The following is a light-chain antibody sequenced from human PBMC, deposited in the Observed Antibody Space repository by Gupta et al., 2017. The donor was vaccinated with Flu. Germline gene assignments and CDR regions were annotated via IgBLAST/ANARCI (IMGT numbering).Light chain of an antibody. Sequence: DIQMTQSPSSVYASVGDRVSITGRASQDVSSWLVWYQQKPGKAPKLLIQGASTLQSGVPARFSGSGSGTDFTLTISSLQAEDFATYDCQQTNSFPLTFGGGTKVEIK. J-gene: IGKJ4*01. CDR1: QDVSSW. CDR3: QQTNSFPLT. CDR2: GAS. V-gene: IGKV1-12*01.